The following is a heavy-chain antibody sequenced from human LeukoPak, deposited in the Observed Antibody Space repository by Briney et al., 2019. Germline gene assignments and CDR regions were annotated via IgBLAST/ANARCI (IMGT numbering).Heavy chain of an antibody. V-gene: IGHV3-48*03. CDR3: ARGDYDILTGYY. CDR1: GFTFSIYG. CDR2: ISSSGSTI. D-gene: IGHD3-9*01. J-gene: IGHJ4*02. Sequence: PGGSLRLSCAASGFTFSIYGMNWVRQAPGKGLEWVSYISSSGSTIYYADSVKGRFTISRDNAKNSLYLQMNSLRAEDTAVYYCARGDYDILTGYYWGQGTLVTVSS.